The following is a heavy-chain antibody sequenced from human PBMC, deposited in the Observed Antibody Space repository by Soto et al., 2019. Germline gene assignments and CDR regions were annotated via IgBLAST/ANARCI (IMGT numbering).Heavy chain of an antibody. CDR2: IDWDDDK. J-gene: IGHJ6*02. CDR1: GFSLSTSGLR. V-gene: IGHV2-70*04. Sequence: SGPTLVNPTHTLTLTCTFSGFSLSTSGLRVSWIRQPPGKALEWLARIDWDDDKFYSTSLKTRLTISKDTSKNQVVLVMTNMDPVDSATYYCARTRDGDYGMDVWGQGTTFTASS. CDR3: ARTRDGDYGMDV. D-gene: IGHD4-17*01.